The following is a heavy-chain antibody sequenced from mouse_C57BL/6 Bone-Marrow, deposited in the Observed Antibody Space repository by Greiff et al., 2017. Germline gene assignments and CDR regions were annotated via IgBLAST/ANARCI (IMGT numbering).Heavy chain of an antibody. CDR2: IWSGGST. D-gene: IGHD2-3*01. Sequence: VKLMESGPGLVQPSQSLSITCTVSGFSLTSYGVHWVRQSPGKGLEWLGVIWSGGSTDYNAAFISRLSISKDNSKSRVFFKMNSLQADDTAIYYCARNYRWLHYYFDYWGQGTTLTVSS. CDR1: GFSLTSYG. J-gene: IGHJ2*01. CDR3: ARNYRWLHYYFDY. V-gene: IGHV2-2*01.